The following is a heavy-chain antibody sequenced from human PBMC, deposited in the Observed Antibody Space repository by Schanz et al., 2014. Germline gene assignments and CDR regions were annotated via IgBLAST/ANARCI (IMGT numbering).Heavy chain of an antibody. J-gene: IGHJ5*02. Sequence: QVQLQESGPGLVKPSGTLSLTCAVSGDSITSNRWWSWVRQPPGKGLEWIGEIYHSGRTNYDPSLKSRVTISLDTSKNQFSLKLTSVTAADTAVYYCARGVRRGDGKNGYYNWFDPWGQGTLVTVSS. CDR3: ARGVRRGDGKNGYYNWFDP. CDR1: GDSITSNRW. V-gene: IGHV4-4*02. CDR2: IYHSGRT. D-gene: IGHD3-22*01.